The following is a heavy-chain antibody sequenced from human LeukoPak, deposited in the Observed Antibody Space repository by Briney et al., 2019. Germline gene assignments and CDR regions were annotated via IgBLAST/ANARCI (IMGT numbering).Heavy chain of an antibody. J-gene: IGHJ3*02. CDR2: ISYSSSYI. Sequence: PGGSLRLSCAASGFTFSSYTMNWVRQAPATGLEGVSSISYSSSYIYYADSVKGRFTISRDNAKNSLYLQMNSLRAEDTAVYYCARDLYCSSTSCTDAFDIWGQGTLVTASS. D-gene: IGHD2-2*01. V-gene: IGHV3-21*01. CDR1: GFTFSSYT. CDR3: ARDLYCSSTSCTDAFDI.